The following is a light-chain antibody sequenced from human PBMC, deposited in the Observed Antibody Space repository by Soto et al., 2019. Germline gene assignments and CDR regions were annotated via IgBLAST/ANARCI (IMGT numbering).Light chain of an antibody. CDR3: QQYGSSPPIT. Sequence: VLTQAPGTLSLSPGERATLSCRASQSVSSSYLAWYQQKPGQAPRLLIYGASSRATGIPDRFSGSGSGTDFTLTISRLEPEDFAVYYCQQYGSSPPITFGQGTRLEIK. CDR1: QSVSSSY. CDR2: GAS. V-gene: IGKV3-20*01. J-gene: IGKJ5*01.